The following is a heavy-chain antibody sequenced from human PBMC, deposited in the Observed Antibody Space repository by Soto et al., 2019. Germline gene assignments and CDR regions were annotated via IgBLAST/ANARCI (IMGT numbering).Heavy chain of an antibody. D-gene: IGHD3-22*01. CDR3: ARHTSATAIVKGGMDV. V-gene: IGHV5-10-1*01. J-gene: IGHJ6*02. Sequence: GESLKISCKGSGYSFTSYWISWVRQMPGKGLEWMGRIDPSDSYTNYSPSLQGHVTISADKSISTAYLQWSSLKASDTAMYYCARHTSATAIVKGGMDVWGQGTTVTVSS. CDR2: IDPSDSYT. CDR1: GYSFTSYW.